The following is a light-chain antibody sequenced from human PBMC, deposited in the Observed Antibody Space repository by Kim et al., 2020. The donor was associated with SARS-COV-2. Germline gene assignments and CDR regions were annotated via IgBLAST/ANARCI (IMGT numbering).Light chain of an antibody. CDR3: QVWDSSSDHWV. CDR2: YDS. J-gene: IGLJ3*02. CDR1: NIGRKS. Sequence: APGKAARITRGGNNIGRKSVHWYQQKPGQAPVLVIYYDSDRPSGIPERFSGSNSGNTATLTISRVEAGDEADYYCQVWDSSSDHWVFGGGTKLTVL. V-gene: IGLV3-21*04.